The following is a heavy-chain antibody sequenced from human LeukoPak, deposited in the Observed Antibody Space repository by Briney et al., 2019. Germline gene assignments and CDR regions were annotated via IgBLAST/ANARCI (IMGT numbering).Heavy chain of an antibody. J-gene: IGHJ4*02. V-gene: IGHV1-2*02. Sequence: GASVKVSCKASGYTFSGYYMHWVRQAPGQGLGWMGWINPNSGGTNYAQKFQGRVTMTRDTSISTAYMEMRRLRSDDTAVYYCARLGYSSGSDYWGQGTLVTVSS. D-gene: IGHD6-19*01. CDR3: ARLGYSSGSDY. CDR2: INPNSGGT. CDR1: GYTFSGYY.